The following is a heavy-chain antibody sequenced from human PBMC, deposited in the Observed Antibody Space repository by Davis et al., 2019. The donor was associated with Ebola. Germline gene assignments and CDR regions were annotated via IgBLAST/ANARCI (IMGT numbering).Heavy chain of an antibody. V-gene: IGHV3-21*03. CDR1: GFIFSGHA. CDR2: ISSDSDYI. Sequence: GGSLRLSCVGSGFIFSGHAMGWVRQAPGKALEWVPSISSDSDYIYYADSAKGRFTISRDNAKNSLFLQMNSLKTEDTAVYYCTTEAPYAYGLYVWGQGTTVTVSS. CDR3: TTEAPYAYGLYV. J-gene: IGHJ6*02.